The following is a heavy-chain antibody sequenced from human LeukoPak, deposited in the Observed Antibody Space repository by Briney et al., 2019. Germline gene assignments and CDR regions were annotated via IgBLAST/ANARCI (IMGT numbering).Heavy chain of an antibody. Sequence: ASVKVSCKASGYTFTGYYMHWVRQAPGQGLEWMGWINPNSGGTNYAQKFQGRVTMTRDTSISTAYMEPSRLRSDDTAVYYCARVVVAAKGFDPWGQGTLVTVSS. CDR2: INPNSGGT. CDR1: GYTFTGYY. D-gene: IGHD2-15*01. V-gene: IGHV1-2*02. J-gene: IGHJ5*02. CDR3: ARVVVAAKGFDP.